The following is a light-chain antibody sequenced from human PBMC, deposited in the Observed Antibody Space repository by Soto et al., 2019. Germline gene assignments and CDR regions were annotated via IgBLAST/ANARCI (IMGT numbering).Light chain of an antibody. J-gene: IGKJ1*01. CDR3: QQYGGLPRT. CDR2: GAS. V-gene: IGKV3-20*01. Sequence: EIVLTPSPATLSLSPGERVNLSCRASQSVTKNYLAWFQQKRGQAPRVLIYGASNRATGIPDRFSGSGSGTDFTLTISRLEPEDFAVYYCQQYGGLPRTFGQGTKVDIK. CDR1: QSVTKNY.